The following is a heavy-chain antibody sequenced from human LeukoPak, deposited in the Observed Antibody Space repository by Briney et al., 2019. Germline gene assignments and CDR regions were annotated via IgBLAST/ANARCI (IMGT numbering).Heavy chain of an antibody. J-gene: IGHJ4*02. CDR1: GFTFSSYW. Sequence: PGGSLRLSCAASGFTFSSYWMSWVRQAPGKGLEWVANIKQDGSEKYYVDSVKGRFTISRDNAKNSLYLQMNSLRAEDTAVYYCARRPAHHSSGPFGYWGQGTLVTVSS. CDR2: IKQDGSEK. V-gene: IGHV3-7*01. CDR3: ARRPAHHSSGPFGY. D-gene: IGHD6-19*01.